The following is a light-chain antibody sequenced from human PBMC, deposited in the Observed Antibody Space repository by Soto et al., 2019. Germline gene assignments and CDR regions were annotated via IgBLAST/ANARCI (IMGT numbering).Light chain of an antibody. J-gene: IGKJ4*01. CDR3: QQYYITPLT. CDR1: QSVLYSTNNKNY. V-gene: IGKV4-1*01. CDR2: WAT. Sequence: DIVMTQSPDSLAVSLGERATINCKSSQSVLYSTNNKNYLAWYQQKPGPPPKLLIYWATTRESGVPDRFSGSGSGTDFTLTISSLQAEDVAVYYCQQYYITPLTFGGVTMVEIK.